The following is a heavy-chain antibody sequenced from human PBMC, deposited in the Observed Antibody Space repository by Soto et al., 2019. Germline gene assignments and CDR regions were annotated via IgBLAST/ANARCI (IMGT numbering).Heavy chain of an antibody. CDR2: IIPIFGTA. V-gene: IGHV1-69*13. CDR1: GGTFGSYA. J-gene: IGHJ5*02. CDR3: ARNKRYSSSWYWFWFDP. Sequence: SVKVSCKASGGTFGSYAISGVRQAPGQGLEWMGGIIPIFGTANYAQKFQGRVTITADESTSTAYMELSSLRSEDTAVYYCARNKRYSSSWYWFWFDPWGQGTLVTVCS. D-gene: IGHD6-13*01.